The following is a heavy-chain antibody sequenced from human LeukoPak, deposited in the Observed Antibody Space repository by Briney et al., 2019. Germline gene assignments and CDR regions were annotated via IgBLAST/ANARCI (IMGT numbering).Heavy chain of an antibody. CDR3: ARLTPGGDGAY. Sequence: GASVKVSCKASGYTFTGYYMHWVRQAPGQGLEGMGRINPNSGGTNYAQKFQGRVTMTRHTSISTAYMELSRLRSHDTAVYYCARLTPGGDGAYWGQGTLVTVSS. CDR2: INPNSGGT. CDR1: GYTFTGYY. J-gene: IGHJ1*01. V-gene: IGHV1-2*06. D-gene: IGHD3-10*01.